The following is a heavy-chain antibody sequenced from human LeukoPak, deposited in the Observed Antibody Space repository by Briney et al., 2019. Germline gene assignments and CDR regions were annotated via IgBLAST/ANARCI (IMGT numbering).Heavy chain of an antibody. CDR3: ARDLLLWFGESPNFDY. CDR1: GYTFTGYY. Sequence: ASVKVSCKASGYTFTGYYMHWVRQAPGQGLEWMGWINPNSGGTNYAQKFQGRVTMTRDTSISTAYMELSRLRSDDTAVYYCARDLLLWFGESPNFDYWGQGTLVTVSS. J-gene: IGHJ4*02. V-gene: IGHV1-2*02. CDR2: INPNSGGT. D-gene: IGHD3-10*01.